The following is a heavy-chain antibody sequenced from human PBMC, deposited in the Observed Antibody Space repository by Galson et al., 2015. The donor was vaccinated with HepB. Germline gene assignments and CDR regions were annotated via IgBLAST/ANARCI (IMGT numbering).Heavy chain of an antibody. D-gene: IGHD1-1*01. CDR2: IDWDDDK. V-gene: IGHV2-70*11. Sequence: PALVKPTQTLTLTCTFSGFSLSTSGMCVSWIRQPPGKALEWLARIDWDDDKYYSTSLKTRLTISKDTSKNQVVLTMTNMDPVDTATYYCARITLSDNRPYFDYWGQGTLVTVSS. CDR1: GFSLSTSGMC. CDR3: ARITLSDNRPYFDY. J-gene: IGHJ4*02.